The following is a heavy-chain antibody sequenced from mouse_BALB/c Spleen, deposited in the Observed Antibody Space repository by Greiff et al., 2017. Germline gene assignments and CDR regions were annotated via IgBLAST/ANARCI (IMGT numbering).Heavy chain of an antibody. V-gene: IGHV1-87*01. Sequence: VQVVESGAELARPGASVKLSCKASGYTFTSYWMQWVKQRPGQGLEWIGAIYPGDGDTRYTQKFKGKATLTADKSSSTAYMQLSSLASEDSAVYYCARRDDYDGAWFAYWGQGTLGTVSA. CDR2: IYPGDGDT. J-gene: IGHJ3*01. D-gene: IGHD2-4*01. CDR3: ARRDDYDGAWFAY. CDR1: GYTFTSYW.